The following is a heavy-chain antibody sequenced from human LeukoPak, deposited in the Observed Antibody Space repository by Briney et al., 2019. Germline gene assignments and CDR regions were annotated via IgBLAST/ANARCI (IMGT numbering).Heavy chain of an antibody. J-gene: IGHJ5*02. CDR2: ISAYNGNT. Sequence: ASVNVSCTASGYTFTSYGISWVRQAPGQGLEWMGWISAYNGNTNYAQKLQGGVTMTTDTSTSTAYMELRSLRSDDTAVYYCARDPTTVVTPGWFDPWGQGTLVTVSS. D-gene: IGHD4-23*01. V-gene: IGHV1-18*01. CDR1: GYTFTSYG. CDR3: ARDPTTVVTPGWFDP.